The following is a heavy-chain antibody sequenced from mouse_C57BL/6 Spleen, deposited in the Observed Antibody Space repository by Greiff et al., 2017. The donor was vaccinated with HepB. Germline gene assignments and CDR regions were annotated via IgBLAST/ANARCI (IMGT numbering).Heavy chain of an antibody. V-gene: IGHV1-69*01. CDR2: IDPSDSYT. J-gene: IGHJ1*03. CDR1: GYTFTSYW. Sequence: VQLQQSGAELVMPGASVKLSCKASGYTFTSYWMHWVKQRPGQGLEWIGEIDPSDSYTNYNQKFKGKSTLTVDKSSSTAYMQLSSLTSEDSAVYYCARLGSSYGYFDVWGTGTTVTVSS. D-gene: IGHD1-1*01. CDR3: ARLGSSYGYFDV.